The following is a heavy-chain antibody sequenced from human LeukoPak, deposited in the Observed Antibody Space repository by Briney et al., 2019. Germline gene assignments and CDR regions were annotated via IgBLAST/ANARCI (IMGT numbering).Heavy chain of an antibody. J-gene: IGHJ4*02. CDR1: GVTFSSYA. D-gene: IGHD3-22*01. CDR2: ISGTGGRT. CDR3: AKDLRYDSSGYFDY. V-gene: IGHV3-23*01. Sequence: PGGSLRLSCAASGVTFSSYAMSWVRQAPGKGLEWVSGISGTGGRTYHADSVKGRFTISGDNSKNTLYLQMNSLRAEDTAVYYCAKDLRYDSSGYFDYWGQGTRVTVSS.